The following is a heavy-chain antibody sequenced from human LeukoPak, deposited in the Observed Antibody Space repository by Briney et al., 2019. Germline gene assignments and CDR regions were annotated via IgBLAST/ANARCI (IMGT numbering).Heavy chain of an antibody. Sequence: SETLSLTCSVSGDAINSGTRYWAWIRQPPGGGLEWIGSIHYTGSTYYNPSLKSRVTISVDTSKNQFSLKLSSVTAADTAVYYCARARTYYDYVWGSYRYYNFDYWGQGTLVTVSS. CDR1: GDAINSGTRY. D-gene: IGHD3-16*02. CDR3: ARARTYYDYVWGSYRYYNFDY. J-gene: IGHJ4*02. CDR2: IHYTGST. V-gene: IGHV4-39*07.